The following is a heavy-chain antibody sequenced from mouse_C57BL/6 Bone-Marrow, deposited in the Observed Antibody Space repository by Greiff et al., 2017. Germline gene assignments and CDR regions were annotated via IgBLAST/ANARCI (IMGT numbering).Heavy chain of an antibody. Sequence: VQLQQSGPGLVKPSQSLSLTCSVTGYSITSGYYWNWIRQFPGNKLEWMGYISYDGSNNYNPSLKNRISITRDTSKNQFFLKLNSVTTEDTATYYCASPGSRAYWGQGTLVTVSA. J-gene: IGHJ3*01. D-gene: IGHD1-1*01. CDR2: ISYDGSN. V-gene: IGHV3-6*01. CDR1: GYSITSGYY. CDR3: ASPGSRAY.